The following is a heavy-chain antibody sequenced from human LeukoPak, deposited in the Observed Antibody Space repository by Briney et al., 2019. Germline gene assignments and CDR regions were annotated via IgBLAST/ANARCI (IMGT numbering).Heavy chain of an antibody. CDR3: ARVQFLPAWYYFDY. V-gene: IGHV4-39*07. J-gene: IGHJ4*02. CDR1: GFTFSSYA. D-gene: IGHD2-2*01. Sequence: GSLRLSCAASGFTFSSYAMSWVRHAPGKGLEWIGSIFYNGSSYYNPSPKSRVTISVDTSKNQFSLRLSSVTAADTAVYYCARVQFLPAWYYFDYWGQGTLVTLSS. CDR2: IFYNGSS.